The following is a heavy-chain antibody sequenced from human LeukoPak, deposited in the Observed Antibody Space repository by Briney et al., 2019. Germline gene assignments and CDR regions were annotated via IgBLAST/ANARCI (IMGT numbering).Heavy chain of an antibody. CDR2: ISSSGSTI. CDR3: ARARYSNTYYYYYYMDV. D-gene: IGHD4-11*01. V-gene: IGHV3-48*04. Sequence: GGSLRLSCAASGFTFSGSAMHWVRQAPGKGLEWVSYISSSGSTIYYADSVKGRFTISRDNAKNSLYLQMNSLRAEDTAVYYCARARYSNTYYYYYYMDVWGKGTTVTVSS. J-gene: IGHJ6*03. CDR1: GFTFSGSA.